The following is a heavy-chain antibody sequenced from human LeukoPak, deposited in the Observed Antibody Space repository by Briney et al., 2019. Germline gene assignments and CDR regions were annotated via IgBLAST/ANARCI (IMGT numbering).Heavy chain of an antibody. V-gene: IGHV4-4*02. CDR2: IYDNGST. CDR1: GGSISRSNW. D-gene: IGHD6-13*01. Sequence: SETLSLTCTVSGGSISRSNWWSWVRQSPGKGLEWIGEIYDNGSTNYNPSLKSRVTISVDKSKNQFSLKLSSVTAADTAVYYCASPRAERSTWYAVDYWGQGTLVTVSA. CDR3: ASPRAERSTWYAVDY. J-gene: IGHJ4*02.